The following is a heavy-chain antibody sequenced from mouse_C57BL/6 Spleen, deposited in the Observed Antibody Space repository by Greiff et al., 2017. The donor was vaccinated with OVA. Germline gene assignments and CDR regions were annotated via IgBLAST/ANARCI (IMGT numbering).Heavy chain of an antibody. Sequence: QVQLQQPGAELVKPGASVKMSCTASGYTFTSYWITWVKQRPGQGLEWIGDIYPGSGSTNYNEKFKSKATLTVDTSSSTAYMQLSSLTSEDSAVYYCARATSRYFGVWGTGTTVTVSS. CDR1: GYTFTSYW. CDR3: ARATSRYFGV. CDR2: IYPGSGST. D-gene: IGHD1-1*01. J-gene: IGHJ1*03. V-gene: IGHV1-55*01.